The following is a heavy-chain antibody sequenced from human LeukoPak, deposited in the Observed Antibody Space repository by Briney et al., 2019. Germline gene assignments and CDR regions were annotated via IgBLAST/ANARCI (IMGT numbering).Heavy chain of an antibody. CDR2: IYTSGST. Sequence: SETLSLTCTVSGGLISSYYWSWIRQPAGKGLEWIGRIYTSGSTNYNPSLKSRVTMSVDTSKIQFSLKLSSVTAADTAVFYCARENSGSYREFDYWGQGTLVTVSS. CDR3: ARENSGSYREFDY. V-gene: IGHV4-4*07. CDR1: GGLISSYY. J-gene: IGHJ4*02. D-gene: IGHD1-26*01.